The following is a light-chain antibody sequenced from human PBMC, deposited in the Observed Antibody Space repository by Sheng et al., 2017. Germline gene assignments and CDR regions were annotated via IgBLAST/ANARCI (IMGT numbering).Light chain of an antibody. CDR2: DAS. V-gene: IGKV3-11*01. CDR3: QQYYNTPNS. CDR1: QSISRY. J-gene: IGKJ2*03. Sequence: VLTQSPATLSLSPGERVTFSCRASQSISRYLAWYQHKPGQAPRLLIYDASSRATGIPARFSGSGSGTDFTLTISSLEPEDFAVYYCQQYYNTPNSFGQGTKLEIK.